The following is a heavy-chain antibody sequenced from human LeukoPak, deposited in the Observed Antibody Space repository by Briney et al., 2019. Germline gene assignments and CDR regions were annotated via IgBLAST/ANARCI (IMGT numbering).Heavy chain of an antibody. CDR1: GFTFSPYT. Sequence: PGKSLRLSCAASGFTFSPYTMHWVRQAPGKGLEWVAVISYDGSNNYYADSVKGRFTISRDNSKNTLYLQMNSLRAEDTAVYYCARERYGDWGQGTLVTVSS. D-gene: IGHD4-17*01. J-gene: IGHJ4*02. CDR3: ARERYGD. CDR2: ISYDGSNN. V-gene: IGHV3-30-3*01.